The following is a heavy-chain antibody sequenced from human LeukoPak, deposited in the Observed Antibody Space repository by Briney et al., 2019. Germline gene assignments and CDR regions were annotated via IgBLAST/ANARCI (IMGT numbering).Heavy chain of an antibody. Sequence: SETLSLTCTVSGGSISSGSYYWSWFRQPAGKGLEWIGRIYTSGSTNYNPSLKSRVTISVDTSKNQFSLKLSSVTAADTAVYYCARHGRGFGELYYYYGMDVWGQGTTVTVSS. D-gene: IGHD3-10*01. CDR3: ARHGRGFGELYYYYGMDV. CDR1: GGSISSGSYY. CDR2: IYTSGST. V-gene: IGHV4-61*02. J-gene: IGHJ6*02.